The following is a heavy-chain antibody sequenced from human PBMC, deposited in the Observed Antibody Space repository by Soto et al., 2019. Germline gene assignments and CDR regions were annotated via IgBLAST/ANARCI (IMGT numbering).Heavy chain of an antibody. V-gene: IGHV4-4*07. J-gene: IGHJ4*02. D-gene: IGHD2-15*01. CDR1: GGSLSSYY. CDR3: ARERVAAYFDY. CDR2: IYTSGST. Sequence: PSETLSLTCTVSGGSLSSYYWSWIRQPAGKGLEWIGRIYTSGSTNYNPSLKSRVNMSVDTSKKQFSLKLSSVTAADTAVYYCARERVAAYFDYWGQGTLVTVSS.